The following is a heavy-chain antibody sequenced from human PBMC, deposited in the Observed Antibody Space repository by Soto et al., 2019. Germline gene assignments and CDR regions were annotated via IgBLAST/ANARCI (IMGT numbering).Heavy chain of an antibody. Sequence: QVQLVQSGAEVKKPGASVKVSCKASGYTFTSYGISWVRQAPGQGLEWMGWISAYNGNTNYAQKLQGRVTMTTDTSTSTDYMELRSLRSDDTAVYYCARDTEYSSSLGWYYYYGMDVWGQGTTVTVSS. CDR2: ISAYNGNT. V-gene: IGHV1-18*01. D-gene: IGHD6-6*01. CDR1: GYTFTSYG. CDR3: ARDTEYSSSLGWYYYYGMDV. J-gene: IGHJ6*02.